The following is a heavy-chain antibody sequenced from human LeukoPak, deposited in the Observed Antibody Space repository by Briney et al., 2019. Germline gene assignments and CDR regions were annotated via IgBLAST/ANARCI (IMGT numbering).Heavy chain of an antibody. V-gene: IGHV3-30*01. CDR1: GFTFSSYA. CDR3: ARGGYSSSAKVYFDY. Sequence: GGSLRLSCAASGFTFSSYAMHWVRQAPGKGLEWVAVISYDGSNKYYADSVKGRFTIPRDNSKNTLYLQMNSLRAEDTAVYYCARGGYSSSAKVYFDYWGQGTLVTVSS. D-gene: IGHD6-6*01. J-gene: IGHJ4*02. CDR2: ISYDGSNK.